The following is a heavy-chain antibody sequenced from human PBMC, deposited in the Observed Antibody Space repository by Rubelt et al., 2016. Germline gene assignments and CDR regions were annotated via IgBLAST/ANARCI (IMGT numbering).Heavy chain of an antibody. V-gene: IGHV1-3*01. D-gene: IGHD5-18*01. CDR2: INAGNGNT. CDR1: GYTFTSYA. J-gene: IGHJ2*01. Sequence: QVQLVQSGAEVKKPGASVKVSCKASGYTFTSYAMHWVRQAPGQRLEWMGWINAGNGNTKYSQKFQGSVTITRDASAGAAYMELGSLRSEDTAVYYCASSKDTAMVTAADWYFDLWGRGTLVTVSS. CDR3: ASSKDTAMVTAADWYFDL.